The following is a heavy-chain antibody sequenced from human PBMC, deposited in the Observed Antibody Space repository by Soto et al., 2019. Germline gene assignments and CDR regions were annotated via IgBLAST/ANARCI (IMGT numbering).Heavy chain of an antibody. V-gene: IGHV3-7*03. D-gene: IGHD3-10*01. CDR2: IIKDGSEK. CDR3: ARDWGGLGY. CDR1: GFTFSTYW. Sequence: GSLRLSCAASGFTFSTYWMTWVRQAPGKGLEWVANIIKDGSEKSYVDSVKGRFIISRDNAKNSLYLEMNSLRVEDTAVYYCARDWGGLGYWGQGTLVTVSS. J-gene: IGHJ4*02.